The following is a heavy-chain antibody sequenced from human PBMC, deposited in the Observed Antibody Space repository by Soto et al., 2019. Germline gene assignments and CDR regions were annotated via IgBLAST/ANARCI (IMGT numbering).Heavy chain of an antibody. Sequence: PADTLSLTCTVSGGSISRGGYYWSWIRQHPGKGLEWIGYIYYSGSTYYNPSLKSRVTISVDTSKNQFSLKLSSVTAADTAVYYCARDTYYDILTGRPGDYYYGMDVWGQGTTVTVSS. CDR3: ARDTYYDILTGRPGDYYYGMDV. CDR1: GGSISRGGYY. J-gene: IGHJ6*02. V-gene: IGHV4-31*03. CDR2: IYYSGST. D-gene: IGHD3-9*01.